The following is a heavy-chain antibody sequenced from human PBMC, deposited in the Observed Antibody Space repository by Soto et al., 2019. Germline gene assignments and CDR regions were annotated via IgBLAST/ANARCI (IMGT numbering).Heavy chain of an antibody. CDR1: GGSISSDPYY. Sequence: PSETLSLTCTVSGGSISSDPYYWIWIRQPPGKGLEWIGNIYYSGTTHYNPSLKNRVSISVDTSKNQFSLKLNSVTATDTAVYYCVRHTGRTFDYWGQGILVTVSS. CDR2: IYYSGTT. J-gene: IGHJ4*02. CDR3: VRHTGRTFDY. D-gene: IGHD1-1*01. V-gene: IGHV4-30-4*01.